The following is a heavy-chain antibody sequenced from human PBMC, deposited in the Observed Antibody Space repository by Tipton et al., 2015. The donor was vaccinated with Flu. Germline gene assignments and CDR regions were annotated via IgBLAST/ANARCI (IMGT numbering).Heavy chain of an antibody. Sequence: TLSLTCTVSGGSISRGSYYWSWIRQPAGKGLEWIGLIYPSGSANYNPSLKSRVTISVDTSKNQFSLKLNSMTAADTAVYYCARGFGAAHHSPIRYWGQGTLLSVSA. CDR3: ARGFGAAHHSPIRY. D-gene: IGHD3-16*01. CDR1: GGSISRGSYY. CDR2: IYPSGSA. V-gene: IGHV4-61*02. J-gene: IGHJ4*02.